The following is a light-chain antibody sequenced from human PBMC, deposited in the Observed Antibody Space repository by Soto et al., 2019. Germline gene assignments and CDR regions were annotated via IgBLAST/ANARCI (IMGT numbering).Light chain of an antibody. CDR2: RNN. J-gene: IGLJ1*01. V-gene: IGLV1-47*01. CDR1: SSNIGSNY. CDR3: AAWDDSLSALYV. Sequence: QSVLXQPPSASGTPGQRVTISCSGSSSNIGSNYVYWYQQLPGTAPKLLIYRNNQRPSGVPDRFSGSKSGTSASLAISGLRSEDEADYYCAAWDDSLSALYVFGTGTKVTVL.